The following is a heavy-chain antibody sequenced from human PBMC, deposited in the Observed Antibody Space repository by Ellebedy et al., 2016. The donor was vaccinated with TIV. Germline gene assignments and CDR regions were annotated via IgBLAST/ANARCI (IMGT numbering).Heavy chain of an antibody. CDR1: GYSFTSYW. D-gene: IGHD3-10*01. Sequence: KVSCKGSGYSFTSYWIGWVRQVPGKGLEWMGIIYPGDSDTSYSPSFQGQVTISADNSISTAYLQWSSLKASDTAMYYCARRITMVRGVIRETYAFDIWGQGTMVTVSS. CDR3: ARRITMVRGVIRETYAFDI. V-gene: IGHV5-51*01. CDR2: IYPGDSDT. J-gene: IGHJ3*02.